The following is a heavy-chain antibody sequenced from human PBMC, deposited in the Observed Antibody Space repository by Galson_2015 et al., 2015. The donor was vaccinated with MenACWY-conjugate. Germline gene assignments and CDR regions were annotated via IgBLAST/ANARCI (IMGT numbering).Heavy chain of an antibody. Sequence: SLRLSCAASGFTFSTYAMTWVRQAPGKGLEWVSTISGSGGSTYYADSVKGRFTISRDNSKNTLYLQMNSLRAEDTAVYCCAKDLRLWFSWGQGTLVTGSS. J-gene: IGHJ4*02. D-gene: IGHD3-10*01. CDR2: ISGSGGST. CDR1: GFTFSTYA. CDR3: AKDLRLWFS. V-gene: IGHV3-23*01.